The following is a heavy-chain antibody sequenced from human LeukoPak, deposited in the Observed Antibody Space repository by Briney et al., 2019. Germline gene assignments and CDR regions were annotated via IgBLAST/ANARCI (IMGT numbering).Heavy chain of an antibody. CDR3: ARDDSTSGFDY. D-gene: IGHD3-22*01. V-gene: IGHV1-69*04. J-gene: IGHJ4*02. Sequence: ASVKVSCKASGGTFSSYAISWVRQAPGQGLEWMGRIIPILGIANYAQKFQGRVTITADKSTSTAYMELSSLRSEDTAVYYCARDDSTSGFDYWGQGTLLTVSS. CDR1: GGTFSSYA. CDR2: IIPILGIA.